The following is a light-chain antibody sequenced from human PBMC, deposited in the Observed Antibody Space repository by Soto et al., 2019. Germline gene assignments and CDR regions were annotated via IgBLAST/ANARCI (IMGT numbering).Light chain of an antibody. CDR2: EVS. J-gene: IGLJ2*01. CDR1: SSDVGGYNY. CDR3: SSYTSSSTPHVV. Sequence: QSALTQPASVSRSPGQSVTISCTGTSSDVGGYNYVSWYQQHPGKAPKLMIYEVSNRPSGVSNRFSGSKSGNTASLTISGLQAEDEADYYCSSYTSSSTPHVVFGGGTKLNVL. V-gene: IGLV2-14*01.